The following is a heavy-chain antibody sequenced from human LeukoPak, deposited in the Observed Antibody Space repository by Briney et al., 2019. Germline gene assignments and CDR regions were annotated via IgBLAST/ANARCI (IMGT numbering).Heavy chain of an antibody. D-gene: IGHD6-6*01. V-gene: IGHV4-30-2*01. CDR2: IYHSGST. CDR1: GGPISSGGYY. Sequence: PSETLSLTCTVSGGPISSGGYYWSWIRQPPGKGLEWIGYIYHSGSTYYNPSLKSRVTISVDRSKNQFSLKLSSVTAADTAVYYCARDRGVAARFDYWGQGTLVTVSS. J-gene: IGHJ4*02. CDR3: ARDRGVAARFDY.